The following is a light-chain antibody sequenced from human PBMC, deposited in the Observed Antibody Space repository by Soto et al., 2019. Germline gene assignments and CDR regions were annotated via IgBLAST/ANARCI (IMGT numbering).Light chain of an antibody. CDR2: LGS. V-gene: IGKV2-28*01. J-gene: IGKJ4*01. CDR1: QSLLHSNGYNY. CDR3: AQGLATPFT. Sequence: DIVVTQSPLSLPVTPGEPASISCRSSQSLLHSNGYNYLDWYLQKPGQSPQLLIYLGSNRASGVPDRFSGSGSGTDFTLTINRVEAEDVGLYFCAQGLATPFTFGGGTKVDIK.